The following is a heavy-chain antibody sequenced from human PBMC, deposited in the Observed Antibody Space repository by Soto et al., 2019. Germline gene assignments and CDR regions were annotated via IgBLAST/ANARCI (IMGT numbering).Heavy chain of an antibody. D-gene: IGHD3-22*01. J-gene: IGHJ5*02. V-gene: IGHV1-69*13. CDR1: GYTFTSYG. CDR2: IIPIFGTA. CDR3: ARDSDLKYYYDSSGSDNWFDP. Sequence: SVKVSCKASGYTFTSYGISWVRQAPGQGLEWMGGIIPIFGTANYAQKFQGRVTITADESTSTAYMELSSLRSEDTAVYYCARDSDLKYYYDSSGSDNWFDPWGQGTLVTVSS.